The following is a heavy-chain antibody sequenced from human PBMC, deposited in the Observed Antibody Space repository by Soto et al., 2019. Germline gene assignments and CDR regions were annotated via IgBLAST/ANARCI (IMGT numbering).Heavy chain of an antibody. J-gene: IGHJ4*02. D-gene: IGHD3-16*02. CDR3: ARGKASSYYDYIWGSYRQLDY. CDR2: ISSSGSTI. CDR1: GFTFSDYY. Sequence: PGGSLRLSCAASGFTFSDYYMSWIRQAPGKGLEWVSYISSSGSTIYYADSVKGRFTISRDNAKNSLYLQMNSLRAEDTAVYYCARGKASSYYDYIWGSYRQLDYWGQGTLVTVSS. V-gene: IGHV3-11*01.